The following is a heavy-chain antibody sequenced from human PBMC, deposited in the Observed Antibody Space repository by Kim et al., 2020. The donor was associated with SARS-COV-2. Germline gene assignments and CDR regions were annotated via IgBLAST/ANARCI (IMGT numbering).Heavy chain of an antibody. CDR3: ARAFGQLERPNFDY. Sequence: SETLSLTCTVSGGSISSYYWSWIRQPPGKGLEWIGYIYYSGSTNYNPSLKSRVTISVDTSKNQFSLKLSSVTAADTAVYYCARAFGQLERPNFDYWGQGTLVTVSS. CDR1: GGSISSYY. D-gene: IGHD1-1*01. CDR2: IYYSGST. V-gene: IGHV4-59*01. J-gene: IGHJ4*02.